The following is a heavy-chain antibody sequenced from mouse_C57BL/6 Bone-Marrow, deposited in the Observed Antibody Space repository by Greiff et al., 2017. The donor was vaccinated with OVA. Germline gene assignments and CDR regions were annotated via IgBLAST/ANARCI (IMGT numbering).Heavy chain of an antibody. D-gene: IGHD2-5*01. J-gene: IGHJ2*01. CDR2: ISNGGGST. Sequence: EVKLVESGGGLVQPGGSLKLSCAASGFTFSDYYMYWVRQTPEKRLEWVAYISNGGGSTYYPDTVKGRFTISRDNAKNTLYMQMSRLKSEDTAKYSCARDAPNSNYFDYWGQGTTLTVSS. CDR1: GFTFSDYY. CDR3: ARDAPNSNYFDY. V-gene: IGHV5-12*01.